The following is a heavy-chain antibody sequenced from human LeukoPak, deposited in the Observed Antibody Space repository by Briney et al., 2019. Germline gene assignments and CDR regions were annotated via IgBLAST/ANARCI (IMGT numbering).Heavy chain of an antibody. D-gene: IGHD4-17*01. CDR2: ITSDSRGI. J-gene: IGHJ5*02. CDR3: AKDQKDGDYDLGWFDP. V-gene: IGHV3-NL1*01. CDR1: GFTYSHYG. Sequence: GGSLRLSCVASGFTYSHYGMNWVRQAPGKGLEWVSGITSDSRGIYYADSVKGRFTIYRDNSKNTLYLQMNSLRAEDTAVYYCAKDQKDGDYDLGWFDPWGQGTLVTVSS.